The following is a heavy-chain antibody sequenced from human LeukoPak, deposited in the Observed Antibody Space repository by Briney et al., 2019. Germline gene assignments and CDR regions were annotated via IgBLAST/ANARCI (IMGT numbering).Heavy chain of an antibody. CDR2: IYHTGSA. CDR1: GGSMNNYH. D-gene: IGHD3-22*01. J-gene: IGHJ4*02. Sequence: PSETLSLTCTVSGGSMNNYHWSWIRQSPGKGLEWVGYIYHTGSATYKPSLKSRATLSLDTSKNQFSLRLNSVTAADTAVYYCARGRGDSKGTSFDFWGQGTLATVSS. V-gene: IGHV4-59*01. CDR3: ARGRGDSKGTSFDF.